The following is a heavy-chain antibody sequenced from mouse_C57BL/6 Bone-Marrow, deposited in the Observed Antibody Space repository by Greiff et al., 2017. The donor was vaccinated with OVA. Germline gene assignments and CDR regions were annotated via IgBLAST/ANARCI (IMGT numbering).Heavy chain of an antibody. D-gene: IGHD1-1*01. CDR2: IYPRSGNT. CDR3: ARSYYYGRRMDY. CDR1: GYTFTSYG. V-gene: IGHV1-81*01. J-gene: IGHJ4*01. Sequence: VKLMESGAELARPGASVKLSCKASGYTFTSYGISWVKQRTGQGLEWIGEIYPRSGNTYYNEKFKGKATLTADKSSSTAYMELRSLTSEDSAVYFCARSYYYGRRMDYWGQGTSVTVSS.